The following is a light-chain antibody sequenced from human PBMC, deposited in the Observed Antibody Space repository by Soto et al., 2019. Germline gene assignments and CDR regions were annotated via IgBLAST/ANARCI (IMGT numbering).Light chain of an antibody. V-gene: IGKV3-15*01. Sequence: IVVTPSPATLSSSXGETATRSCMASQSVSSYFAWYQQKPGQAPRLLISAASTRATGIPARFSGSGSGTEFPLTISSLQSEDFAIYYCHQYDYWPGAFGQGTKVDIK. CDR3: HQYDYWPGA. CDR2: AAS. J-gene: IGKJ1*01. CDR1: QSVSSY.